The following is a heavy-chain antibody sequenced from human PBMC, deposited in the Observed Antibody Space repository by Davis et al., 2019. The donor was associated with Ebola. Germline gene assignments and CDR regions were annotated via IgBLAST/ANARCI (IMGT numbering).Heavy chain of an antibody. CDR2: INPSGGST. D-gene: IGHD5-12*01. CDR1: GYTFTSYY. Sequence: ASVTVSCKASGYTFTSYYMHWVRQAPGQGLEWMGIINPSGGSTSYAQKVQGRVTMTSDTSTSTVYMEVSSLRSEDTAVYYCAKDPRATIVPDYFDYWGQGTLVTVSS. V-gene: IGHV1-46*01. J-gene: IGHJ4*02. CDR3: AKDPRATIVPDYFDY.